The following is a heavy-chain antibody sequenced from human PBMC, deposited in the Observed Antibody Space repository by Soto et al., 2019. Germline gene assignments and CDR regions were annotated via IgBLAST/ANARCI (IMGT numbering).Heavy chain of an antibody. J-gene: IGHJ4*02. CDR3: ARPHYCSSSSCYEAFDY. Sequence: SETLSLTCTVSGGSISSSSYYWGWIRQPPGKGLEWIGSIYYSGSTYSNPSLKSRVTISVDTSKNQFSLKLSSVTAADTAVYYCARPHYCSSSSCYEAFDYWGQGTLVTVSS. CDR1: GGSISSSSYY. D-gene: IGHD2-2*01. V-gene: IGHV4-39*01. CDR2: IYYSGST.